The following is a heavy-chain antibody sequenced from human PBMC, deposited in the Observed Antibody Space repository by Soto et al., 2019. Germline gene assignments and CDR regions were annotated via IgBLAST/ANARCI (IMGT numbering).Heavy chain of an antibody. CDR1: GYTFTSYG. D-gene: IGHD4-4*01. J-gene: IGHJ6*02. CDR2: ISAYNGNT. V-gene: IGHV1-18*01. Sequence: ASVKVSCKASGYTFTSYGISWVRQAPGQGLEWMGWISAYNGNTNYAQKLQGRVTMTTDTSTSTAYMELRSLRSDDTAVYYCARDFPNYRPLVLYYYYGMDVWGQGTTVTVSS. CDR3: ARDFPNYRPLVLYYYYGMDV.